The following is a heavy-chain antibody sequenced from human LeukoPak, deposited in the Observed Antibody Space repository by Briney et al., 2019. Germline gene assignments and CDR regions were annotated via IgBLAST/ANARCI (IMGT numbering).Heavy chain of an antibody. D-gene: IGHD2-15*01. J-gene: IGHJ4*02. V-gene: IGHV3-23*01. CDR1: GFTFSSYV. Sequence: GGSLRLSCAASGFTFSSYVMSWVRQAPGKGLEWVSDISGSGGNTYYADSVKGRFTISRDNSKNTLYLQMNSLRAEDTAIYYCAKVWSSLGYCSGGDCYLDHWGQGTLVTVSS. CDR3: AKVWSSLGYCSGGDCYLDH. CDR2: ISGSGGNT.